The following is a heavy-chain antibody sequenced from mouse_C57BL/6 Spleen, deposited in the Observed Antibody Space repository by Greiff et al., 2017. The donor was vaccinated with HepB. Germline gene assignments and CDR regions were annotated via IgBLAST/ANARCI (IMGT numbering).Heavy chain of an antibody. J-gene: IGHJ2*01. CDR3: TRVYYDVTGDY. Sequence: EVQVVESGEGLVKPGGSLKLSCAASGFTFSSYAMSWVRQTPEKRLEWVAYISSGGDYIYYADTVKGRFTISRDNARNTLYLQMSSLKSEDTAMYYCTRVYYDVTGDYWGQCTTLTVSS. D-gene: IGHD1-1*01. V-gene: IGHV5-9-1*02. CDR2: ISSGGDYI. CDR1: GFTFSSYA.